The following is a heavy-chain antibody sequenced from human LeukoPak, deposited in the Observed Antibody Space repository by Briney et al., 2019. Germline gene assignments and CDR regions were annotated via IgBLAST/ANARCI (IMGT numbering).Heavy chain of an antibody. Sequence: GGSLRLSCAASGFTFSSYWMSWVRQAPGKGLEWVANIKQDGSEKYYVDSVKGRFTISRDNAKNSLYLQMNSLRAEDTAVYYCARVRFGYYGSGSSDYWGQGTLVTLSS. CDR2: IKQDGSEK. CDR3: ARVRFGYYGSGSSDY. D-gene: IGHD3-10*01. J-gene: IGHJ4*02. V-gene: IGHV3-7*01. CDR1: GFTFSSYW.